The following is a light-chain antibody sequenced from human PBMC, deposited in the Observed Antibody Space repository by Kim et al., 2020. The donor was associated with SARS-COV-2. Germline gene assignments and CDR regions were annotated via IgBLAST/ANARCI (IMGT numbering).Light chain of an antibody. V-gene: IGKV1-39*01. CDR3: QQSYFTPLT. Sequence: ASVGDRVTLSCRANQTVSTFLNWYRQKPGKAPELLIYAASSLQSGVPPRFSGSGSGTLFTLTISSLQHDDLATYYCQQSYFTPLTFGGGTKVDIK. CDR2: AAS. J-gene: IGKJ4*01. CDR1: QTVSTF.